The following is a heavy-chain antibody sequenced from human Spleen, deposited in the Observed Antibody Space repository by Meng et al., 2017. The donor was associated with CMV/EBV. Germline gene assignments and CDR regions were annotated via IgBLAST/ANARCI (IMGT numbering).Heavy chain of an antibody. J-gene: IGHJ4*02. V-gene: IGHV1-46*01. CDR1: GYTFTSYD. CDR2: INPSGGST. CDR3: ARDPFPRGYDYYFDY. D-gene: IGHD5-12*01. Sequence: ASVKVSCKAFGYTFTSYDLSWVRQAPGQGLEWMGIINPSGGSTSYAQKFQGRVTMTRDTSTSTVYMELSSLRSEDTAVYYCARDPFPRGYDYYFDYWGQGTLVTVSS.